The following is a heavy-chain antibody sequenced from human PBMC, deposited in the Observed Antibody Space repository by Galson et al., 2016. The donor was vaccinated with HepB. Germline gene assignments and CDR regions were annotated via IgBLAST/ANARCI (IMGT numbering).Heavy chain of an antibody. CDR1: GFAFSSYA. CDR2: ISGNGGRT. CDR3: AKGPSYDFRGQMAYLDD. V-gene: IGHV3-23*01. J-gene: IGHJ4*02. Sequence: SLRLSCAASGFAFSSYAMSWVRLAPGKGLEYVLSISGNGGRTDSGDSVKGRFTISRDNSNNTLYLQMNSLRAEDTAVYYCAKGPSYDFRGQMAYLDDWGRGTLVTVSA. D-gene: IGHD3-3*01.